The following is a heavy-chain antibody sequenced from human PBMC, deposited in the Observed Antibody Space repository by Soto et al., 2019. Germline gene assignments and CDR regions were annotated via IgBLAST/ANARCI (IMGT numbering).Heavy chain of an antibody. D-gene: IGHD6-13*01. CDR2: IIPIFGTA. J-gene: IGHJ2*01. CDR1: GGTFSSYA. CDR3: ASPQKAIAAAAYWYFDL. Sequence: QVQLVQSGAEVKKPGSSVKVSCKASGGTFSSYAISWVRQAPGQGLEWMGGIIPIFGTANYAQKFQGRVTITADESTSTAYMELSSLRSEDTAVYYCASPQKAIAAAAYWYFDLWRRGTLVTVSS. V-gene: IGHV1-69*01.